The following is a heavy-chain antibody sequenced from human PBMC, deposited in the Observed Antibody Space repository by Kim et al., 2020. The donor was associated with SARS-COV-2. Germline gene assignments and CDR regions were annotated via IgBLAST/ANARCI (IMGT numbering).Heavy chain of an antibody. Sequence: GGSLRLSCAASGFTFSSYAMSWVRQAPGKGLEWVSAISGSGGSTYYADSVKGRFTISRDNSKNTLYLQMNSLRAEDTAVYYCAKASDSSSWYRIDYWGQGTLVTVSS. CDR1: GFTFSSYA. D-gene: IGHD6-13*01. CDR3: AKASDSSSWYRIDY. V-gene: IGHV3-23*01. J-gene: IGHJ4*02. CDR2: ISGSGGST.